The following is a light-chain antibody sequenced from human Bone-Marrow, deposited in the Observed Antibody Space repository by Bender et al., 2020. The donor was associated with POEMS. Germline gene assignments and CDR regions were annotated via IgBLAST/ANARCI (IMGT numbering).Light chain of an antibody. CDR1: RLGDKN. J-gene: IGLJ2*01. Sequence: SYELIQSPSVSVSPGQTASITCSGDRLGDKNACWYQQKPGQSPVLVLYQDNKRPSGVPDRFSGSKSGNTASLTISGLQAEDEATYYCCSYAGSYTFVIFGGGTKLTVL. V-gene: IGLV3-1*01. CDR2: QDN. CDR3: CSYAGSYTFVI.